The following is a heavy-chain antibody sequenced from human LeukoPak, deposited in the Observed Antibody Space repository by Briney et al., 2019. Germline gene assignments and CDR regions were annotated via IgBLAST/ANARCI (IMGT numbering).Heavy chain of an antibody. D-gene: IGHD2-2*01. V-gene: IGHV5-51*01. CDR3: ARRGYCATTTCYRLFDY. J-gene: IGHJ4*02. CDR2: IYPGDSDT. Sequence: GESLKISCKRSGYSFTNYWIGWVRQMPGKGLEWMGIIYPGDSDTRYSPSFQGQVTISADKSITTAYLQWSSLKASDTAMYYCARRGYCATTTCYRLFDYWGQGTLVTASS. CDR1: GYSFTNYW.